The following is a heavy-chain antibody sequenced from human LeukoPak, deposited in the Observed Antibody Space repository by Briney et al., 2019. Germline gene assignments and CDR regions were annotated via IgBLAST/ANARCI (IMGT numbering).Heavy chain of an antibody. V-gene: IGHV4-59*01. D-gene: IGHD4-17*01. CDR2: FYHSGST. Sequence: SETLSLTCTVSGYSISSYYWSWIRQPPGKGLEWIGYFYHSGSTTYNPSLKSRLAISVDASKNQFSLNLSSVTAADTAVYYCARGSGSTTVTPFDIWGQGTMVTVSS. CDR3: ARGSGSTTVTPFDI. J-gene: IGHJ3*02. CDR1: GYSISSYY.